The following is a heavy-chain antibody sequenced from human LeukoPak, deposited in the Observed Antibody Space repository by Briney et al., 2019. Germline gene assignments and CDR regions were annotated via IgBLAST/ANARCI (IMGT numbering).Heavy chain of an antibody. CDR3: ARHSGITIFGVVIAFDY. D-gene: IGHD3-3*01. V-gene: IGHV5-51*01. CDR1: GYSFTSYW. Sequence: GESLRISCTGSGYSFTSYWMGWVRQMPGKGLEWVGIIYPGESDTSYSASFQGQVTISADKSISTAYLQWSSLKASDTAMYYCARHSGITIFGVVIAFDYWGQGTLVTVSS. CDR2: IYPGESDT. J-gene: IGHJ4*02.